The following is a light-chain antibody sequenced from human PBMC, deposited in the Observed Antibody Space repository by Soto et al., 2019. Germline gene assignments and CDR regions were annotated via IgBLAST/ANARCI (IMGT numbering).Light chain of an antibody. V-gene: IGKV1-39*01. J-gene: IGKJ1*01. Sequence: DLQITQSHSSLSAAVGDRVTVTCRASQSISSFLTWYQQKAGKAPKLLIYAASSLQSGVPSRFSGSGSGTDFTLTISSLQPEDFASYYCQQSFSTPPTFGQGTKVDIK. CDR3: QQSFSTPPT. CDR2: AAS. CDR1: QSISSF.